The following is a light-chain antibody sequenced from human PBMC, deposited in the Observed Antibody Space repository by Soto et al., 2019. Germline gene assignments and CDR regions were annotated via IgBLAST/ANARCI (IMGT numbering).Light chain of an antibody. CDR1: QSLVYSDGNTY. CDR3: VRFSQLPRT. V-gene: IGKV2-24*01. Sequence: DIVLTQTPLSSPVTLGQPASLSCRSSQSLVYSDGNTYLSWLQQRPGQPPSLLIYQVSTRFSGVPDRFSGSGAGPDFTLKISRVEAEDGGVYYCVRFSQLPRTFGQGTKVEI. J-gene: IGKJ1*01. CDR2: QVS.